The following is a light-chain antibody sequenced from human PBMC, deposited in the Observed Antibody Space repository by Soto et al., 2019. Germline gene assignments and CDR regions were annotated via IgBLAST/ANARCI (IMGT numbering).Light chain of an antibody. J-gene: IGLJ1*01. CDR3: QSYDISLSALYG. CDR2: GNN. V-gene: IGLV1-40*01. Sequence: QSVLTQPPSVSGAPGQRVTISCTGSSSNIGAGYEVHWYQQLPGTAPRLLIYGNNNRPSGVPDRFSGSKSGTSASLAITGLQAEDEADYSCQSYDISLSALYGFGTGTKLTVL. CDR1: SSNIGAGYE.